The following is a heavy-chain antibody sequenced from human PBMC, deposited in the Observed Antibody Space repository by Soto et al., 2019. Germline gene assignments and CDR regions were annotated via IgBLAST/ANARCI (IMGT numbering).Heavy chain of an antibody. Sequence: GESLKISCKGSGYSFTSYWIGWVRQMPGKGLEXMGXXYXXDXXXXXSXXXQGQVTISADKSISTAYLQWSSLKASDTAMYYCARSCRDGDNTGCYWGQGTLVTVSS. CDR1: GYSFTSYW. CDR3: ARSCRDGDNTGCY. V-gene: IGHV5-51*01. J-gene: IGHJ4*02. CDR2: XYXXDXXX. D-gene: IGHD2-15*01.